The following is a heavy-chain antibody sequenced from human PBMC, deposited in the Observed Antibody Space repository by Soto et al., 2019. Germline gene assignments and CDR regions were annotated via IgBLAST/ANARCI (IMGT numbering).Heavy chain of an antibody. Sequence: ETLSLTCTDSGGSISSSSYYRGWIRQPPGKGLEWIGSIYYSGSTFYNPSLKSRVTISVDTSKNQFSLKLSSVTAADTAVYYCATFYGDYVSYWGQGTLVTVS. J-gene: IGHJ4*02. CDR2: IYYSGST. CDR1: GGSISSSSYY. D-gene: IGHD4-17*01. CDR3: ATFYGDYVSY. V-gene: IGHV4-39*01.